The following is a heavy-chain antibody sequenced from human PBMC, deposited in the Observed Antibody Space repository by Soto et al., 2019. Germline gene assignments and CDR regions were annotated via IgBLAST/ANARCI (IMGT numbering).Heavy chain of an antibody. CDR1: GYTFTNYG. CDR2: VSPYNGNR. Sequence: QVQLVQSGAEVKKSGASVKASCKASGYTFTNYGISWVRQAPGQGLEWMGWVSPYNGNRYYAQKFNGRLTLTTDTSTNTAFMELRSLSPGDTAIYYCARRYGDPSSAAGFDYWGQGTLVTGSS. V-gene: IGHV1-18*01. J-gene: IGHJ4*02. CDR3: ARRYGDPSSAAGFDY. D-gene: IGHD2-21*02.